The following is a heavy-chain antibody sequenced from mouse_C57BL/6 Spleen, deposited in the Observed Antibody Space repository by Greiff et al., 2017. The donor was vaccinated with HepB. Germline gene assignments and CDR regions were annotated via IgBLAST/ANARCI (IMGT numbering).Heavy chain of an antibody. V-gene: IGHV5-9*01. J-gene: IGHJ2*01. D-gene: IGHD2-3*01. CDR1: GFTFSSYT. CDR3: ARRVDGYPFDY. Sequence: DVMLVESGGGLVKPGGSLKLSCAASGFTFSSYTMSWVRQTPEKRLEWVATISGGGGNTYYPDSVKGRFTISRDNAKNTLYLQMSSLRSEDTALDYCARRVDGYPFDYWGQGTTLTVSS. CDR2: ISGGGGNT.